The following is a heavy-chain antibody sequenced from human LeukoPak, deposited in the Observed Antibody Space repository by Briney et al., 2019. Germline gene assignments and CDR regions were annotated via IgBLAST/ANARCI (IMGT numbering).Heavy chain of an antibody. Sequence: GASVKVSCKTSGYTFANYGITWVRQAPGQGLEWMGWISIYNGNTNYARKVQGRVTMTTDTSTSTAYMELRSLRSDDTAVYYCVRDKNGGSFDYWGQGTLVTVSS. CDR2: ISIYNGNT. V-gene: IGHV1-18*01. J-gene: IGHJ4*02. CDR1: GYTFANYG. CDR3: VRDKNGGSFDY. D-gene: IGHD4-23*01.